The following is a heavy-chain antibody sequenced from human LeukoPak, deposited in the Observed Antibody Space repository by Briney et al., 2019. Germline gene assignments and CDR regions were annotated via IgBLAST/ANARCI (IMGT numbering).Heavy chain of an antibody. D-gene: IGHD5-18*01. V-gene: IGHV4-34*01. CDR3: ARVRGIQLSYGMDV. CDR2: INHSGST. Sequence: PSETLSLTCAVYGGSFSGYYWSWIRQPPGKGLEWIGEINHSGSTNYSPSLKSRVTISVDTSKNQFSLKLSSVTAADTAVYYCARVRGIQLSYGMDVWGQGTTVTVSS. J-gene: IGHJ6*02. CDR1: GGSFSGYY.